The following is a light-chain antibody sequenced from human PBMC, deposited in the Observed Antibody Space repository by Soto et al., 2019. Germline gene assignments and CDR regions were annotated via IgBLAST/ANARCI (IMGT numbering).Light chain of an antibody. CDR1: QSVDSN. CDR2: GAS. V-gene: IGKV3-15*01. Sequence: EIVMTQSPATLSVSPGERATLSCRASQSVDSNLAWYQQKPGQAPRLVIYGASTRATGIPARFSGSGSGTEFTLTISSLQSEDFAVYYRQQYNNWPPKTFGQGTKVEIK. CDR3: QQYNNWPPKT. J-gene: IGKJ1*01.